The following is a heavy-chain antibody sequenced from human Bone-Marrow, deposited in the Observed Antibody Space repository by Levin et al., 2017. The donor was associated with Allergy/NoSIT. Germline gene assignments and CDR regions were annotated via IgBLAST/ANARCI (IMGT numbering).Heavy chain of an antibody. CDR2: INTESSST. CDR1: GFTFSSYW. Sequence: GGSLRLSCAVSGFTFSSYWMHWVRQAPGKGLVWVSRINTESSSTRYADSVQGRFTISRDNAKNTLYLQMNSLRAEETAVYYCVREGLPYHYYYMDVWGKGTTVTVSS. V-gene: IGHV3-74*01. CDR3: VREGLPYHYYYMDV. D-gene: IGHD2-21*01. J-gene: IGHJ6*03.